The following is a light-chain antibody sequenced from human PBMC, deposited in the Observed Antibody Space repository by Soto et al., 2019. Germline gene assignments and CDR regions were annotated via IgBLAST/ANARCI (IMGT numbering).Light chain of an antibody. CDR3: QQYTNYPWT. V-gene: IGKV1-5*03. Sequence: DIQMNQSPSTLSAFIGERVTISCRASQSVGDWLAWYQQKPGKAPKLLIYEASVLKTGVPPRFSGSGSGTDFTLTITSLQPDDFATYYCQQYTNYPWTFGQGTTVEIK. CDR2: EAS. CDR1: QSVGDW. J-gene: IGKJ1*01.